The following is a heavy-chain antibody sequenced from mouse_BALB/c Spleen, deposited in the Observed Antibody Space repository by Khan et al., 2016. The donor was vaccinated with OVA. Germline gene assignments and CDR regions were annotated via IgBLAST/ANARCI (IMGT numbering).Heavy chain of an antibody. CDR3: TRSVYGTFAY. J-gene: IGHJ3*01. D-gene: IGHD2-1*01. V-gene: IGHV1S81*02. Sequence: VQLQQSGAELVKPGASVKLSCKASGYTFTSYYMYWVKQRPGQGLEWIGEINPSDDDTNFNEKFKSKATLTVDKSSSTAYMQLSSLRTEDSAVYYCTRSVYGTFAYWGQGTLVTVSA. CDR2: INPSDDDT. CDR1: GYTFTSYY.